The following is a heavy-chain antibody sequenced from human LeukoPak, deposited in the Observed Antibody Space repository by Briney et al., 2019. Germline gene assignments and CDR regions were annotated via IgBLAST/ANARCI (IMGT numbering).Heavy chain of an antibody. J-gene: IGHJ4*02. CDR1: GFTFSSYS. D-gene: IGHD4-4*01. CDR2: ISSSSNTI. Sequence: PGGSLRLSCAAPGFTFSSYSMNWVRQAPGKGLEWVSYISSSSNTIYYADSVKGRFTISRDNAKNSLYLQMNSLRDEDTAVYYCARDVSWGYSNFYVYWGQGTLVTVSS. CDR3: ARDVSWGYSNFYVY. V-gene: IGHV3-48*02.